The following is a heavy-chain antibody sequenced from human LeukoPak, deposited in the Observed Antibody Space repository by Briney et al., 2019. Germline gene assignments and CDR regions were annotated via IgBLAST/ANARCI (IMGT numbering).Heavy chain of an antibody. Sequence: ASVKVPCKASGYTFTNYYMHWVRQAPGQGLEWMGVIHPSGGSTSFAQKFQGRVTMTRDTSTSTVYMELSSLRSDDTAVYYCARGIGLDYDSSGLDWGQGTLVTVSS. CDR1: GYTFTNYY. CDR2: IHPSGGST. J-gene: IGHJ4*02. CDR3: ARGIGLDYDSSGLD. V-gene: IGHV1-46*01. D-gene: IGHD3-22*01.